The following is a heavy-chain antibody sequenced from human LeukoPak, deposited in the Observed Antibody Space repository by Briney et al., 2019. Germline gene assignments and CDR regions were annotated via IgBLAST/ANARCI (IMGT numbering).Heavy chain of an antibody. CDR1: GFTFSSYA. CDR3: AKEGSNTSRARDRWFDP. J-gene: IGHJ5*02. CDR2: ISGSGGST. D-gene: IGHD2-2*01. V-gene: IGHV3-23*01. Sequence: GGSLRLSCAASGFTFSSYAMSWVRQAPGKGLEWVSAISGSGGSTYYADSVKGRFTISRDNSKNTLYLQMNSLRAEDTAVYYCAKEGSNTSRARDRWFDPWGQGTLVTVSP.